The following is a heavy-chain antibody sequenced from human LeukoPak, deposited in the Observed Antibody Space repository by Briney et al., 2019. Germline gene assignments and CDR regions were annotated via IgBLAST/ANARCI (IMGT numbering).Heavy chain of an antibody. CDR2: ISWNSDFI. CDR3: AKSHGAGRYYPLEY. J-gene: IGHJ4*02. D-gene: IGHD3-10*01. CDR1: GFTFSSYS. Sequence: GGSLRLSCAASGFTFSSYSMNWVRQAPGKGLEWVSGISWNSDFIVYGDSVKGRFTISRDNAKNSLYLQMNSLRAEDTALYYCAKSHGAGRYYPLEYWGQGTLLTVSS. V-gene: IGHV3-9*01.